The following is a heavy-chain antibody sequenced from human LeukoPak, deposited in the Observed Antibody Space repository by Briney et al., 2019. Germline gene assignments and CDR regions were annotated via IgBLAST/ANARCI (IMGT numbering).Heavy chain of an antibody. J-gene: IGHJ4*02. CDR3: AGLVGRYSSGLYYYYFDY. D-gene: IGHD3-22*01. Sequence: SSGTLSLTCTVSGDSINSLDLWSWVRQPPGQGLEWIGDMYLSGTTHSNPSVKSRVTISIDKSKNQFFLNLSSVTAADTAVYYCAGLVGRYSSGLYYYYFDYWGQGTLVTVSS. CDR1: GDSINSLDL. CDR2: MYLSGTT. V-gene: IGHV4-4*02.